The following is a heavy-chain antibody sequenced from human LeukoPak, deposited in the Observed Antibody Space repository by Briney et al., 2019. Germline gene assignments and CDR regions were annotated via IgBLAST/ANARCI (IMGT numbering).Heavy chain of an antibody. V-gene: IGHV3-48*01. D-gene: IGHD6-19*01. J-gene: IGHJ4*02. CDR1: EFTFSRYS. Sequence: GGSLRLSCAASEFTFSRYSMNWVRQAPGKGLEWLSYISSCSSTIYYADSVKGRFTISRDNSKNTLYLQMNSLRAEDTAVYYCAKGQYYFDYWGQGTLVTVSS. CDR3: AKGQYYFDY. CDR2: ISSCSSTI.